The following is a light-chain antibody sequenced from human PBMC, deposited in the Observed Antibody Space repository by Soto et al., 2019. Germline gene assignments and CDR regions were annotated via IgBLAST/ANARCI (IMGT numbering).Light chain of an antibody. Sequence: IVLTQSPATLSLSPGKRATLSCRASQNISNYLIWYQQKPGQAPRLLIYDVSSRATGIPDRFSGSGSGTDFTLTISRLEPEDFAVYYCQQYVSPPITFGQGTRLEIK. J-gene: IGKJ5*01. V-gene: IGKV3-11*01. CDR3: QQYVSPPIT. CDR1: QNISNY. CDR2: DVS.